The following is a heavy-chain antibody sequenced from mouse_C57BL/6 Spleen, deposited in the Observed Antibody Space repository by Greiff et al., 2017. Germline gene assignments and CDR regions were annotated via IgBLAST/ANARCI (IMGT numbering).Heavy chain of an antibody. J-gene: IGHJ1*03. Sequence: QVHVKQPGAELVKPGASVKVSCKASGYTFTSYWMHWVKQRPGQGLEWIGRIHPSDSDTNYNQKFKGKATLTVDKSSSTAYMQLSSLTSEDSAVYYCARRDGPWYFDVWGKGTTVTVSS. D-gene: IGHD2-3*01. CDR1: GYTFTSYW. CDR2: IHPSDSDT. V-gene: IGHV1-74*01. CDR3: ARRDGPWYFDV.